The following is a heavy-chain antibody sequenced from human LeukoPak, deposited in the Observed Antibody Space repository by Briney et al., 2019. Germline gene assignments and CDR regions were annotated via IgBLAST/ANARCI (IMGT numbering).Heavy chain of an antibody. CDR2: IYHSGST. CDR3: ARAYYYDSSGYYTNRRYYFDY. Sequence: SETLSLTCTVSGGSISSYSWSWIRQPPGKGLEWIGYIYHSGSTYYNPSLKSRVTISVDRSKNQFSLKLSSVTAADTAVYYCARAYYYDSSGYYTNRRYYFDYWGQGTLVTVSS. J-gene: IGHJ4*02. CDR1: GGSISSYS. D-gene: IGHD3-22*01. V-gene: IGHV4-30-2*01.